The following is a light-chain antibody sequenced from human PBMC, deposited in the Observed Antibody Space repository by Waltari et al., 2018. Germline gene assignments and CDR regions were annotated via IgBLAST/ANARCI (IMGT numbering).Light chain of an antibody. CDR2: GAS. V-gene: IGKV3-15*01. J-gene: IGKJ1*01. CDR3: QERGRT. CDR1: QSLSSN. Sequence: IVMTQSPATLSVSPGEGATLSCKASQSLSSNLAWYQQKPGQLPRLLIYGASTRAPGIPARCSGSGSGTEFTLTISSLQAEDFAVYYCQERGRTFGQGTKVEIK.